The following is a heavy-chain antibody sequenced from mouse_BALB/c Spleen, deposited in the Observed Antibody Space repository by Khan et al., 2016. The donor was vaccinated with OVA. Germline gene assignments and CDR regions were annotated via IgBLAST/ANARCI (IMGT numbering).Heavy chain of an antibody. CDR3: ATLYGNPFTY. D-gene: IGHD2-1*01. V-gene: IGHV14-3*02. Sequence: VQREEEGEERGRKGAEGKGECKEEGVNRKETDIKGIKQRIEKGWEGIGRIDHGNGDGKYDTKFQDKATLPTDTFSNTAYLQLSSLTSEDTAVYYCATLYGNPFTYWGQGTLVTVSA. J-gene: IGHJ3*01. CDR1: GVNRKETD. CDR2: IDHGNGDG.